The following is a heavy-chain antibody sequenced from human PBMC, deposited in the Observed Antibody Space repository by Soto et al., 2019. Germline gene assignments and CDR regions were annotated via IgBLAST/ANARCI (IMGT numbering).Heavy chain of an antibody. CDR2: IGTTGDT. J-gene: IGHJ4*02. CDR1: GFTFSSYD. CDR3: ARAIGPTLCDY. Sequence: EVQLVESGGGLVQPGGSLRLSCSASGFTFSSYDMHWVRQGTGKGLEWVSAIGTTGDTYYAGSVKGRFTISRENAKNSLYLQMNSLRAGDTAIYFCARAIGPTLCDYWGQGTLVTVS. D-gene: IGHD3-22*01. V-gene: IGHV3-13*04.